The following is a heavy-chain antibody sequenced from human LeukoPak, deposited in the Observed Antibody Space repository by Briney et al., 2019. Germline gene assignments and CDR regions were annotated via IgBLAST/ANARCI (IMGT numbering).Heavy chain of an antibody. Sequence: PETLSLTCTVSGYSISSGYYWGWIRQPPGKGLEWIGSIYHSGSTYYNPSLKSRVTISVDTSKNQFSLKLSSVTAADTAVYYCARHGVGNNSGWSFDYWGQGTLVTVSS. J-gene: IGHJ4*02. CDR1: GYSISSGYY. CDR3: ARHGVGNNSGWSFDY. V-gene: IGHV4-38-2*02. D-gene: IGHD6-19*01. CDR2: IYHSGST.